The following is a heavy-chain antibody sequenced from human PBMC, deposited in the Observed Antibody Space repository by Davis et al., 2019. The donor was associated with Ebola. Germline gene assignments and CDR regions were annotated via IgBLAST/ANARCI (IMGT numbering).Heavy chain of an antibody. CDR3: AKDKNYDFWSGYPHDAFDI. D-gene: IGHD3-3*01. CDR2: ISGSGGST. Sequence: GESLKISCAASGFTFSSYAMSWVRQAPGKGLEWVSAISGSGGSTYYADSVKGRLTISRDNSKNTLYLQMNSLRAEGTAIYYCAKDKNYDFWSGYPHDAFDIWGQGTMVTVSS. CDR1: GFTFSSYA. J-gene: IGHJ3*02. V-gene: IGHV3-23*01.